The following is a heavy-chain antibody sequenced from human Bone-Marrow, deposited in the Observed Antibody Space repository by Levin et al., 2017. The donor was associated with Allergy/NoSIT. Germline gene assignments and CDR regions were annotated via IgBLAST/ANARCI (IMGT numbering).Heavy chain of an antibody. CDR3: AKHALRYCSSASCQRTDY. CDR2: ISYDGNIK. Sequence: SCAASGFTFSTFGMHWVRQAPGKGLEWVAVISYDGNIKSYADSVKGRFTISRDNAKNTLFLQMHSLRPEDTAVYYCAKHALRYCSSASCQRTDYWGQGALVTVSS. J-gene: IGHJ4*02. V-gene: IGHV3-30*18. CDR1: GFTFSTFG. D-gene: IGHD2-2*01.